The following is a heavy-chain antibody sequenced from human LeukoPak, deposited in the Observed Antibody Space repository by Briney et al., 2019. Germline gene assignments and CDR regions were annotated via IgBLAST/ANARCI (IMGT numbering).Heavy chain of an antibody. CDR3: AREILYDSTGYYL. CDR1: GDSISSSSYY. D-gene: IGHD3-22*01. J-gene: IGHJ4*02. CDR2: IYYSGST. V-gene: IGHV4-39*07. Sequence: SETLPLTCTVSGDSISSSSYYWGWIRQPPGKGLEWIGSIYYSGSTYYNPSLKSRVTISVDTSKNQFSLNLRSVTAADTAVYYCAREILYDSTGYYLWGQGTLVTVSS.